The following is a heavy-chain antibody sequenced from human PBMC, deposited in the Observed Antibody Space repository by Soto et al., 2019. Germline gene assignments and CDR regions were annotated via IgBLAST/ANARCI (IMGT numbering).Heavy chain of an antibody. CDR2: SRNRANSYTT. CDR1: GFSFSDHY. Sequence: PGGSLRLSCAASGFSFSDHYMDWVRQAPGKGLEWIGRSRNRANSYTTEYAASVKGRFTVSRDDSRNSLYLQMNSLEIDDTAAYYCVGTPTRGSGPYHFHYWRQGTLVTVS. V-gene: IGHV3-72*01. D-gene: IGHD3-10*01. J-gene: IGHJ4*02. CDR3: VGTPTRGSGPYHFHY.